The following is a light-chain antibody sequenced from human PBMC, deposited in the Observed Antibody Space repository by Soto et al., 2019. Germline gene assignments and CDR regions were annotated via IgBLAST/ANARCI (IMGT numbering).Light chain of an antibody. CDR3: QQYNIWPFT. Sequence: EIVMTQSPATLSVSPGERATLSCRASQSVSSNLAWYQQKPGRAPRLLIYGASTRATGIPARFSGSGSGTDFTLTISSLQSADFAVYYCQQYNIWPFTFGPGTKVDIK. J-gene: IGKJ3*01. CDR1: QSVSSN. CDR2: GAS. V-gene: IGKV3-15*01.